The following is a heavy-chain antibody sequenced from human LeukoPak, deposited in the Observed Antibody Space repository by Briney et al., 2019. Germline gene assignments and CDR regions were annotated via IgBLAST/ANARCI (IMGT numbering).Heavy chain of an antibody. J-gene: IGHJ4*02. Sequence: SVKVSSKASGYTFTSYDINWVRQAPGQGLEWMGGIIPIFGTANYAQKFQGRVTITADKSTSTAYMELSSLRSEDTAVYYCARASPTVTDYWGQGTLVTVSS. V-gene: IGHV1-69*06. CDR3: ARASPTVTDY. D-gene: IGHD4-17*01. CDR1: GYTFTSYD. CDR2: IIPIFGTA.